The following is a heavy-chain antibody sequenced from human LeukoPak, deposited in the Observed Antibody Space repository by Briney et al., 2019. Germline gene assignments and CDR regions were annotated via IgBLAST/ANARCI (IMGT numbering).Heavy chain of an antibody. V-gene: IGHV3-48*03. J-gene: IGHJ6*03. CDR1: GFTFSSYE. CDR3: ARAYYYHMDV. CDR2: ISSSGSTI. Sequence: GGSLRLSCAASGFTFSSYEMNWVRQAPGKGLEWVSYISSSGSTIYYADSVKGRFTISRDNAKNSLYLQMNSLRAEDTAVYYCARAYYYHMDVWGKGTTVTVSS.